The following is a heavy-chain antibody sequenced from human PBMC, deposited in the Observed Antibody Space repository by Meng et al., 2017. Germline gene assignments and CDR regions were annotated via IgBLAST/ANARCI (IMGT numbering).Heavy chain of an antibody. V-gene: IGHV1-18*01. CDR1: GYTFTSYG. CDR2: ISAYNGNT. D-gene: IGHD1-26*01. Sequence: VTRGQSGAEGKKPGASVQVSCKASGYTFTSYGISWVRQAPGPGLEWMGWISAYNGNTNYAQKLQGRVTMTTDTSTSTAYMELRSLRSDDTAVYYCASSSSGSYYWWFDPWGQGTLVTVSS. CDR3: ASSSSGSYYWWFDP. J-gene: IGHJ5*02.